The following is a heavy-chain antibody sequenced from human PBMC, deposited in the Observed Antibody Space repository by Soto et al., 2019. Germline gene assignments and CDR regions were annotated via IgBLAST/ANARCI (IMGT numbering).Heavy chain of an antibody. J-gene: IGHJ4*02. CDR1: GYSFSTYG. Sequence: ASVKVSCKTSGYSFSTYGISWVRQAPGQGLEYMGWISTKTGYTNYAQSFQGRVTMTTDTSTSTAYMELRSLRSDDTAVYYCARVLLWFGAFHYRGQGPLVNVSS. CDR3: ARVLLWFGAFHY. D-gene: IGHD3-10*01. V-gene: IGHV1-18*01. CDR2: ISTKTGYT.